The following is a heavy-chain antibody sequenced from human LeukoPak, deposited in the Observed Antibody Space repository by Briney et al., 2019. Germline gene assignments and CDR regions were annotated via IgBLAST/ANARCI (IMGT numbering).Heavy chain of an antibody. CDR1: GFTFSSYG. CDR3: ARDLAYYDFWSGYYRPKPDYGMDL. Sequence: GGSLRLSCAASGFTFSSYGMHWVRQAPGKGLEWVAVIWYDGSNKYYADSVKGRFTISRDNSKNTLYLQMNSLRAEDTAVYYCARDLAYYDFWSGYYRPKPDYGMDLWGQGTTVTVSS. J-gene: IGHJ6*02. D-gene: IGHD3-3*01. V-gene: IGHV3-33*01. CDR2: IWYDGSNK.